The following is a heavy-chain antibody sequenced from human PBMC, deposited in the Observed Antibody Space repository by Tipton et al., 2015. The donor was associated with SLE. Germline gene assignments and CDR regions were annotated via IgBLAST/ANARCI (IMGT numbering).Heavy chain of an antibody. D-gene: IGHD5-24*01. CDR3: AKSSDGWSYFDY. V-gene: IGHV4-59*08. CDR1: GGSISRNY. J-gene: IGHJ4*02. CDR2: IFYSGGT. Sequence: TLSLICTVSGGSISRNYWSWVRQPPGKGLEWIGYIFYSGGTNYNPSLKSRVTISVDPSKNQFSLKLTSVTATDTAVYYCAKSSDGWSYFDYWGQGTLVTVSS.